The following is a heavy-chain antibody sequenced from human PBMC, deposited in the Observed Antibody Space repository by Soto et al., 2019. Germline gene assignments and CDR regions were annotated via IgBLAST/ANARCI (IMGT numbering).Heavy chain of an antibody. J-gene: IGHJ6*02. Sequence: GLELLGIIYPVDSDTRYSPSFQGQVTISADKSISTAYLQWSSLKASDTAMYYCARHGYRSSPGAGMDVWGQGTTVTVSS. V-gene: IGHV5-51*01. CDR3: ARHGYRSSPGAGMDV. CDR2: IYPVDSDT. D-gene: IGHD6-13*01.